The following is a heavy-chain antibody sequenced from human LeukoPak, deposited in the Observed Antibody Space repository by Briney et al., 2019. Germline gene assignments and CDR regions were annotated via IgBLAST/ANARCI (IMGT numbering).Heavy chain of an antibody. D-gene: IGHD4-23*01. V-gene: IGHV4-4*07. J-gene: IGHJ4*02. CDR3: ARGGKATVVTM. CDR1: GGSINSYY. Sequence: SETLSLTCTVSGGSINSYYWSWIRQPAGKGLEWIGRIYSSGSTNYNPSLKSRVSMSVDTSKNQFSLRLTSVTAADTALYYCARGGKATVVTMWGQGILVTVSS. CDR2: IYSSGST.